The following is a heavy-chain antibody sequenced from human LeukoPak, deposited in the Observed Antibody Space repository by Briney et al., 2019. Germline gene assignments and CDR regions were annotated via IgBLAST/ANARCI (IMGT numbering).Heavy chain of an antibody. D-gene: IGHD3-10*01. V-gene: IGHV4-39*07. CDR2: IYSSGST. J-gene: IGHJ4*02. CDR3: ARSDGYGLVGI. CDR1: GVSISSGSNY. Sequence: SETLSLTCSVSGVSISSGSNYWGWIRQPPGKTLEWIGSIYSSGSTYYNPSLKSRVIILIDTAKNHFSLNLSSVTAADTAVYYCARSDGYGLVGIWGQGTLVTVSS.